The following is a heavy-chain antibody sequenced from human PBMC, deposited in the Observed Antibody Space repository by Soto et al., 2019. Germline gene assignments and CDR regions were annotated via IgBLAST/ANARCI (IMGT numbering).Heavy chain of an antibody. CDR2: IKSKTDGGTT. D-gene: IGHD3-3*01. CDR3: TTATGRFVKGTRIDY. J-gene: IGHJ4*02. Sequence: GGSLRLSCAASGFPFSNAWMSLVRQSPGKGLEWVGRIKSKTDGGTTDYAAPVKGRFTISTDDSKNTLYLQMNSLKTEDTAVYYCTTATGRFVKGTRIDYWGQGTLVTVSS. CDR1: GFPFSNAW. V-gene: IGHV3-15*01.